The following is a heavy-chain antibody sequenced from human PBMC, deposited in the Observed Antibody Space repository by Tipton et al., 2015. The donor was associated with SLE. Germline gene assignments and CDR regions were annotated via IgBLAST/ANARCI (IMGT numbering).Heavy chain of an antibody. CDR2: ISASATKT. V-gene: IGHV3-23*01. D-gene: IGHD4-11*01. Sequence: SLRLSCAASGFTFSNFAMSWVRQAPGKGLEWVSGISASATKTNYADSVKGRFTMSRDNSKNTLQLQMNNLRVEDTAVYYCAKDLTVTGINHFDYWGQGTLVTVSS. CDR3: AKDLTVTGINHFDY. J-gene: IGHJ4*02. CDR1: GFTFSNFA.